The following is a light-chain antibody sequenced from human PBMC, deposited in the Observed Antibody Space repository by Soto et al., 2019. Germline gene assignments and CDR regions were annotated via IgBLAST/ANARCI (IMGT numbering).Light chain of an antibody. J-gene: IGKJ1*01. Sequence: AIQMNQNPPSLSASVGDRVTITCRASQGIRNDLGWYQQKPGKAPKLLIYAASSLQSGVPSRFSGSGSGTDFTLTISSLQPEDFATYYCLQDYNYPWTVGQGTKVDIK. CDR3: LQDYNYPWT. CDR2: AAS. CDR1: QGIRND. V-gene: IGKV1-6*01.